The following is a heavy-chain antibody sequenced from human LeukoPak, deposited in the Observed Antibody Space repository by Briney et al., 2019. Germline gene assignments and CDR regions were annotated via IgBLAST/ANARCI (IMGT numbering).Heavy chain of an antibody. J-gene: IGHJ4*02. CDR2: INHSGST. CDR3: ARGALRRGVDY. Sequence: SETLSLTCAVYGGSFSGYYWSWIRQPPGKGLEWIGEINHSGSTNYNPSFKSRVTISVDTSKNQFSLKLSSVTAADTAVYYCARGALRRGVDYWGQGTLVTVSS. CDR1: GGSFSGYY. V-gene: IGHV4-34*01.